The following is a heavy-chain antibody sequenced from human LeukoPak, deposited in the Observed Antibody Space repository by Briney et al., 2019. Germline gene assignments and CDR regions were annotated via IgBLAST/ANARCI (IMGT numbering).Heavy chain of an antibody. CDR2: ISSSHTI. D-gene: IGHD3-22*01. V-gene: IGHV3-48*04. CDR1: GFTFSSYS. J-gene: IGHJ4*02. CDR3: ARVDYDSSGYYLPRY. Sequence: GGSLRLSCAASGFTFSSYSMNWVRQAPGKGLEWVSYISSSHTIYYADSVKGRFTISRDNAKNSLYLQMNSLRAEDTAVYYCARVDYDSSGYYLPRYWGQGTLVTVSS.